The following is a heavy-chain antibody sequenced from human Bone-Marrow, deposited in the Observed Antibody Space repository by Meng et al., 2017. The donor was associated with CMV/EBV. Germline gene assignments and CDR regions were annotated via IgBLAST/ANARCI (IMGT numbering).Heavy chain of an antibody. CDR3: ARDHSSSWYFDY. Sequence: GESLKISCAASGFTFSSNDMHWVRQTTGKGLEWVSAIGTAGDTYYADSVKGRFTISRDNSKNTLYLQMNSLRAEDTAVYYCARDHSSSWYFDYWGQGTLVTVSS. D-gene: IGHD6-13*01. V-gene: IGHV3-13*01. CDR2: IGTAGDT. CDR1: GFTFSSND. J-gene: IGHJ4*02.